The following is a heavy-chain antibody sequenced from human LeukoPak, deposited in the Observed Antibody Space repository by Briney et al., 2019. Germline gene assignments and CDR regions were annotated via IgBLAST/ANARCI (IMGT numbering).Heavy chain of an antibody. CDR1: GGSISSYY. CDR2: IYYSGST. CDR3: ANVKRLGLDY. Sequence: SETLSLTCTVSGGSISSYYWSWIRQPPGKGLEWIGYIYYSGSTNYNPSLKSRVTISVDTSKNQFSLKLSSVTAADTAVYYCANVKRLGLDYWGQGTLVTVSS. V-gene: IGHV4-59*01. D-gene: IGHD3-16*01. J-gene: IGHJ4*02.